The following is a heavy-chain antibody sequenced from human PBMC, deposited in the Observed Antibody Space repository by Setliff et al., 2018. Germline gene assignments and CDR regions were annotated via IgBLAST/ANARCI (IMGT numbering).Heavy chain of an antibody. Sequence: PSETLSLTCTVSGGSISSYYWSWIRQPPGKGLEWIGYIYYSGSTNYNPSLKSRVTISVDTSKNQFSLKLSSVTAADTAVYYCARTSGSLHMEYYFDYWSQGTLVTVSS. D-gene: IGHD3-10*01. V-gene: IGHV4-59*01. CDR3: ARTSGSLHMEYYFDY. CDR1: GGSISSYY. J-gene: IGHJ4*02. CDR2: IYYSGST.